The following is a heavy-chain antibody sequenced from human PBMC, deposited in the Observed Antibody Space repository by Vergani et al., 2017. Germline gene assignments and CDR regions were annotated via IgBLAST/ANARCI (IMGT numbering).Heavy chain of an antibody. CDR3: ARLASRYCSSTSCYFDY. V-gene: IGHV5-51*01. CDR2: IYPGDSDT. CDR1: GYSFTSYW. Sequence: EVQLVPSGAEVKKPGESLTISCKGSGYSFTSYWIGWVRQMPGKGLEWMGIIYPGDSDTRYSPSFQGQVTISADKSISTAYLQWSSLKASDTAMYYCARLASRYCSSTSCYFDYWGQGTLVTVSS. D-gene: IGHD2-2*01. J-gene: IGHJ4*02.